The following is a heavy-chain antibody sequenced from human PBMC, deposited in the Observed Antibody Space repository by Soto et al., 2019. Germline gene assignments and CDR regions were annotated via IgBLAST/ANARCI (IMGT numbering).Heavy chain of an antibody. CDR1: GFTFSSYA. CDR2: ISGSGGST. CDR3: AKDQGGGTYWYSDL. D-gene: IGHD2-15*01. J-gene: IGHJ2*01. V-gene: IGHV3-23*01. Sequence: EVQLLESGGGLVQPGGSLRLSCAASGFTFSSYAMSWVRQAPGKGLEWVSAISGSGGSTYYADSVKGRFTISRDNSKNTLYRQRNGRRAEDTAVYYCAKDQGGGTYWYSDLWGRGTLVTVSS.